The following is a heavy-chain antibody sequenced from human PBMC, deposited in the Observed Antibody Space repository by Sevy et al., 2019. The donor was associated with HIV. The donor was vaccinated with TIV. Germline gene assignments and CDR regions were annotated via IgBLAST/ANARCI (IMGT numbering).Heavy chain of an antibody. V-gene: IGHV3-30*18. CDR3: AKDQRWLQSYYYYGMDV. CDR1: GFTFSDYG. J-gene: IGHJ6*02. Sequence: GGSLRLPCAASGFTFSDYGMHWVRQAPGKGLEWVVVISYDGSNKYYADSVKGRFTISRDNSKNTLYLQMNSLRAEDTAVYYCAKDQRWLQSYYYYGMDVWGQGTTVTVSS. D-gene: IGHD5-12*01. CDR2: ISYDGSNK.